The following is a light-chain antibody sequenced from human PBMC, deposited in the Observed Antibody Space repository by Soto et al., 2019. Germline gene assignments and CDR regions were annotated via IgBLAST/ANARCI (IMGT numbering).Light chain of an antibody. J-gene: IGKJ3*01. CDR3: QQSYSAPRVT. CDR2: AAS. CDR1: QSISNY. Sequence: DIQMTQSPSSLSASVGDRVTITCRASQSISNYLNWYQQKPGKVPNLLIYAASTLQSGVPSRFSGSGSGTDFTLTISSLQPEDFATYYCQQSYSAPRVTFGPGTKVDIK. V-gene: IGKV1-39*01.